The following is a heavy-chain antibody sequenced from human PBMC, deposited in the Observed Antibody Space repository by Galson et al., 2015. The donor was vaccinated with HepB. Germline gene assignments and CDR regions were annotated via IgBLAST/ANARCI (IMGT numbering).Heavy chain of an antibody. CDR1: GGSISNYY. CDR3: ARHSDLMVTAYYYYGTDV. D-gene: IGHD2-8*01. J-gene: IGHJ6*02. V-gene: IGHV4-59*08. Sequence: LSLTCTVSGGSISNYYWSWIRQPPGKGLEWIGYIYYSGSTNYNPSLKSRVTISVDTSKNQFSLKLSSVTAADTAVYYCARHSDLMVTAYYYYGTDVWGQGTTVTVSS. CDR2: IYYSGST.